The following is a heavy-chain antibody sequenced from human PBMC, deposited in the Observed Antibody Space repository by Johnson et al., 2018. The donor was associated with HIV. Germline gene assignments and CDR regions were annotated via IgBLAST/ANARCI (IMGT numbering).Heavy chain of an antibody. CDR1: GFTFSSYG. J-gene: IGHJ3*02. D-gene: IGHD1-26*01. CDR2: IKQDGSEK. V-gene: IGHV3-7*03. Sequence: MLLVESGGGVVQPGRSLRLSCAASGFTFSSYGMHWVRQAPGKGLEWVANIKQDGSEKYYVDSVKGRFTISRDNAKNSLYLQMNSLRAEDTAVYYCAARGWELQPDAFDIWGQGTMVTVSS. CDR3: AARGWELQPDAFDI.